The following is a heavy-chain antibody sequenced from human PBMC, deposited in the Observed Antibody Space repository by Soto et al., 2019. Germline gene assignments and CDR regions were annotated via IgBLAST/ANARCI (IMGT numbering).Heavy chain of an antibody. CDR2: IYYSGST. Sequence: SETLSLTCTVSGGSISSGDYYWSWIRQPPGKGLEWIGYIYYSGSTYYNPSLKSRVTISVDTSKNQFSLKLSSVTAADTAVYYCAREGYSSTVIDYWGQGTLVTVSS. V-gene: IGHV4-30-4*01. CDR1: GGSISSGDYY. CDR3: AREGYSSTVIDY. J-gene: IGHJ4*02. D-gene: IGHD2-2*02.